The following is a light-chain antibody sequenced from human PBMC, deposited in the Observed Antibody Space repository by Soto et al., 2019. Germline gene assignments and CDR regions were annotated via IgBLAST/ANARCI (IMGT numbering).Light chain of an antibody. CDR3: QQRSSWPPELT. CDR2: AAS. V-gene: IGKV3-11*01. J-gene: IGKJ3*01. Sequence: EIVLTQSPDTLSLSPGERATLSCSASQSVRSSLAWYQQKPGQAPRLLIYAASNRATGIPARFSGSGSGTDFNLNISSLEPEDFAVYYCQQRSSWPPELTFGPGTKVDIK. CDR1: QSVRSS.